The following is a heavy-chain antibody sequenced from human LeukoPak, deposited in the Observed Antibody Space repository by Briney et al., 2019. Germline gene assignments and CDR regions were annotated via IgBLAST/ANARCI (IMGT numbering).Heavy chain of an antibody. CDR1: GFTFSSYE. V-gene: IGHV3-48*03. CDR3: AIHYDSSGYYYPGD. J-gene: IGHJ4*02. D-gene: IGHD3-22*01. CDR2: ISSSGSTI. Sequence: PGGSLRLSCAASGFTFSSYEMNWVRQAPGKGLEWVSYISSSGSTIYYAASVKGRFTISRDNAKNSLFLQMNRLRAEDTAVYYCAIHYDSSGYYYPGDWGQGTLVTVSS.